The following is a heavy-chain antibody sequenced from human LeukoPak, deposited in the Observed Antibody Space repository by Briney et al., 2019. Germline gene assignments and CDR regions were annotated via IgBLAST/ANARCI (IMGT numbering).Heavy chain of an antibody. CDR2: IKSDGSDP. D-gene: IGHD5-12*01. V-gene: IGHV3-74*01. CDR3: AGPIGPTINSLEY. Sequence: PGGSLRLSCAASGFTFSNYWMHWVRQAPGKGLVWVSRIKSDGSDPSYADSVKGRFTISRDNAKNTLYLQMNSLGAEDTAVYYCAGPIGPTINSLEYWGQGSLVTVSS. J-gene: IGHJ4*02. CDR1: GFTFSNYW.